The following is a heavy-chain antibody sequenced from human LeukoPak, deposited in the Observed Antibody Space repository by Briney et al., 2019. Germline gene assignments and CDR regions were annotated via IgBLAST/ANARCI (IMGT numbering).Heavy chain of an antibody. CDR2: MNPNSGNT. CDR1: GYTFTSYD. V-gene: IGHV1-8*01. D-gene: IGHD5-18*01. Sequence: ASVKVSCKASGYTFTSYDINWVRQATGQGLEWMGWMNPNSGNTGYAQKLQGRVTMTTDTSTSTAYMELRSLRSDDTAVYYCAVTAMVSLFGYWGQGTLVTVSS. J-gene: IGHJ4*02. CDR3: AVTAMVSLFGY.